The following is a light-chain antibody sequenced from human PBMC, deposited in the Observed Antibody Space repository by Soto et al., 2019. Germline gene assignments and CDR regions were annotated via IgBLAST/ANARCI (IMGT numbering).Light chain of an antibody. CDR2: GAS. V-gene: IGKV3D-15*01. CDR1: QSVNIN. Sequence: EIAMTQSPVTLSASPGERVTLSCRASQSVNINLAWYQQRPGQAPRVLIYGASNRASGSPDRFSGSGSGTDFTLTISSLETDDFALYYCQQYKDWPPLTVGGGTRVEIK. J-gene: IGKJ4*01. CDR3: QQYKDWPPLT.